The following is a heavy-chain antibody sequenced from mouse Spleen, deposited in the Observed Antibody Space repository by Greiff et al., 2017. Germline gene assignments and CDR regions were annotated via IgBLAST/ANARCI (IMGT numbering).Heavy chain of an antibody. Sequence: EVHLVESGGDLVKPGGSLKLSCAASGFTFSSYGMSWVRQTPDKRLEWVATISSGGSYTYYPDSVKGRFTISRDNAKNTLYLQMSSLKSEDTAMYYCASPRTMIIRFAYWGQGTLVTVSA. CDR2: ISSGGSYT. V-gene: IGHV5-6*01. CDR3: ASPRTMIIRFAY. J-gene: IGHJ3*01. CDR1: GFTFSSYG. D-gene: IGHD2-4*01.